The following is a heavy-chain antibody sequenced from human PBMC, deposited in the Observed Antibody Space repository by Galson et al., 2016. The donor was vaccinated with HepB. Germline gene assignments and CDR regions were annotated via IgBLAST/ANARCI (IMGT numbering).Heavy chain of an antibody. V-gene: IGHV4-59*01. D-gene: IGHD6-13*01. CDR3: ARAYASSWFPDGLDV. CDR1: GASLDNNY. Sequence: LSLTCTVSGASLDNNYWSWIRQPPGRGLEWIGYIYHSGNTDYSPSLKSRVPISRDTSRNQFSLKLTSVTAADSAVYYCARAYASSWFPDGLDVWGQGTTVTVSS. J-gene: IGHJ6*02. CDR2: IYHSGNT.